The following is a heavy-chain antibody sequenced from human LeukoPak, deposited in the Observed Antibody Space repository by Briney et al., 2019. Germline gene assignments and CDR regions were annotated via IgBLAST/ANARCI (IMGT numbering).Heavy chain of an antibody. Sequence: PGVSLRLSCATSGFTFTDYYMSWIRQAPGKGLEWVSYISVSGTTMYYADSVKGRFTLSRDNAKNSLYLQMNSLRAEDTAVYYCAKDGITMVRGVFDYWGQGTLVTVSS. CDR1: GFTFTDYY. V-gene: IGHV3-11*01. CDR3: AKDGITMVRGVFDY. J-gene: IGHJ4*02. D-gene: IGHD3-10*01. CDR2: ISVSGTTM.